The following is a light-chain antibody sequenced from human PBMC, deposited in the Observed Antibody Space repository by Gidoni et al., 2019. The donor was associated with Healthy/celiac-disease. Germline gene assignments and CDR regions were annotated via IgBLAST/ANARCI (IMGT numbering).Light chain of an antibody. CDR2: AAS. CDR3: QKYNSATPGMGS. J-gene: IGKJ2*04. Sequence: DIQMTQSPSSLSASVGDRVTITCRASQGISNYLSWYQQKPGKVPKPLIYAASTLQSGGPSRFSGSGSGTDFNLTISSMQPEDVATYYCQKYNSATPGMGSFGQGTKLEIK. CDR1: QGISNY. V-gene: IGKV1-27*01.